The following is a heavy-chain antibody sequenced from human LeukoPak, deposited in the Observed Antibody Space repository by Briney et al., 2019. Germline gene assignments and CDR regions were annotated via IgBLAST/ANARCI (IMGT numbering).Heavy chain of an antibody. CDR3: ARLVTDYDFWSGYFGYFDY. J-gene: IGHJ4*02. D-gene: IGHD3-3*01. CDR1: GDSISTYS. V-gene: IGHV4-59*08. CDR2: LHNSGIT. Sequence: SETLSLTCSVSGDSISTYSWSWIRQPPGKGLEWIGYLHNSGITYYNPSLKSRVTISADTSRNHFSLRLTSVTAADTAVYYCARLVTDYDFWSGYFGYFDYWGQGTLVTVSS.